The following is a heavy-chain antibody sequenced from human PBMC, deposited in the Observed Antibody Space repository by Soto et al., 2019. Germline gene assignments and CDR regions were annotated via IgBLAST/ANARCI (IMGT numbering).Heavy chain of an antibody. CDR2: ISGSGGST. CDR3: AKDPKKGIFIVFGVPAAKGWDWFDP. D-gene: IGHD2-2*01. V-gene: IGHV3-23*01. CDR1: GFTFSSYA. Sequence: GGSLRLSCAASGFTFSSYAMSWVRQAPGKGLEWVSAISGSGGSTYYADSVKGRFTISRDNSKNTLYLQMNSLRAEDTAVYYCAKDPKKGIFIVFGVPAAKGWDWFDPWGQGTLVTVSS. J-gene: IGHJ5*02.